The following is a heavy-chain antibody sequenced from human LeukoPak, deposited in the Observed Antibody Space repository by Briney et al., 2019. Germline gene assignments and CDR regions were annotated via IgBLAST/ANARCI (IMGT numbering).Heavy chain of an antibody. D-gene: IGHD2-15*01. CDR3: ARRLMGGFTDWYFDL. Sequence: PGGSLRLSCVGSGFTFSSYSMNWVRQAPGKGLEWVSYISGTSNTIYYDDSVKGRFTVSRDNAKNSLYLEMNSLRVEDTGFYYCARRLMGGFTDWYFDLWGRGTLVTVSS. J-gene: IGHJ2*01. CDR1: GFTFSSYS. V-gene: IGHV3-48*01. CDR2: ISGTSNTI.